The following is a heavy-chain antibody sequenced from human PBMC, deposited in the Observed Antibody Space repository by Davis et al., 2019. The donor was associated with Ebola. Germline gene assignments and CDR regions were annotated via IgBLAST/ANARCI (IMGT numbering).Heavy chain of an antibody. Sequence: GESLKISCAASGFTFSSYWMSWVRQAPGKGLEWVANIKQDGSEKYYVDSVKGRFTISRDNAKNSLYLQMNSLRDDDTAVYYCARGSGVIIPVWGQGTLVTVSS. V-gene: IGHV3-7*01. J-gene: IGHJ4*02. CDR2: IKQDGSEK. CDR1: GFTFSSYW. CDR3: ARGSGVIIPV. D-gene: IGHD3-10*01.